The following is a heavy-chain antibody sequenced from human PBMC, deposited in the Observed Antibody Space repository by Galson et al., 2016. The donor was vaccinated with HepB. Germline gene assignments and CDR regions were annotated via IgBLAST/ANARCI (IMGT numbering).Heavy chain of an antibody. V-gene: IGHV1-18*01. CDR1: SYTFTSYG. D-gene: IGHD6-13*01. Sequence: SVKVSCKASSYTFTSYGISWVRQAPGQGLEWMGWISTHHGKTISAQKFQDRVTMTTDTSTTTVFLDLRSLKSDDTAVYYCARDFRLAAGSTSYFHHWGQGTLVNVAS. CDR3: ARDFRLAAGSTSYFHH. CDR2: ISTHHGKT. J-gene: IGHJ1*01.